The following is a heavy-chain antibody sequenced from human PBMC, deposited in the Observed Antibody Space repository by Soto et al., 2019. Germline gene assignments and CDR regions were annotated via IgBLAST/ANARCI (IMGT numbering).Heavy chain of an antibody. CDR1: GGAISSYY. D-gene: IGHD6-19*01. CDR3: ARASSVAGPAFDH. CDR2: IYYSGST. V-gene: IGHV4-59*01. J-gene: IGHJ4*02. Sequence: QVQLQEAGPGLVKPSETLSLTCTVSGGAISSYYWSWIRQPPGKGLEWIGYIYYSGSTNYSPSFKSRVTLSLDPSKNQFSLKLSSVTAADTAVYYCARASSVAGPAFDHWGQGTLLTVSS.